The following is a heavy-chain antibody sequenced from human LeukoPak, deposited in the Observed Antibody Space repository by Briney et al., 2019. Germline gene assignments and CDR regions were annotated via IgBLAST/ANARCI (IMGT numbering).Heavy chain of an antibody. V-gene: IGHV2-5*02. J-gene: IGHJ4*02. D-gene: IGHD2-15*01. CDR3: AHSKTGLLILYYFDY. CDR2: IYWDGDK. Sequence: SGPTLVNPTQTLTLTCTFPGFSLSTSGVAVGWIRQPPGKALEWLALIYWDGDKRYNSSLKSRLTVTKDTSKNQVVLTMTSMDPVDTATYYCAHSKTGLLILYYFDYWGQGTLVTVSS. CDR1: GFSLSTSGVA.